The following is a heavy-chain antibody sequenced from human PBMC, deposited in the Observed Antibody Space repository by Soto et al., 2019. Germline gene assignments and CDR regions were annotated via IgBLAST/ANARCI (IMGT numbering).Heavy chain of an antibody. J-gene: IGHJ6*02. Sequence: SETLSLTCTVSGGSISNYYWNWIRQPPGKGLEWIGYIYYSGSTSYNPSLKSRVTISVDTSKNQFSLKLSSVTAADTAVYYCARMIKYVYGMDVWGQGTTVTVSS. CDR1: GGSISNYY. D-gene: IGHD3-22*01. V-gene: IGHV4-59*01. CDR3: ARMIKYVYGMDV. CDR2: IYYSGST.